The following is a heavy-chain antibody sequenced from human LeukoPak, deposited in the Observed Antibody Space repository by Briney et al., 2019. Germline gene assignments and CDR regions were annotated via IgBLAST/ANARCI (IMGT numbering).Heavy chain of an antibody. CDR3: ARDSAALVAERNGWFDP. V-gene: IGHV1-2*02. J-gene: IGHJ5*02. D-gene: IGHD2-2*01. Sequence: ASVKVSCKASGYTFTGYYMHWVRQAPGQGLEWMGWINPNSGGTNYAQKFQGRVTMTRDTSISTAYMELSRLRSDDTAVYYCARDSAALVAERNGWFDPWGQGTLVTVSS. CDR2: INPNSGGT. CDR1: GYTFTGYY.